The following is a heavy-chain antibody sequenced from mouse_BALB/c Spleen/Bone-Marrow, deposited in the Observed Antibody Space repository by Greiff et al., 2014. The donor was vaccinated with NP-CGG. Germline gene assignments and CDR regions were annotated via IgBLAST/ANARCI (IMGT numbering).Heavy chain of an antibody. V-gene: IGHV5-17*02. CDR3: ARGNYGFSFYYAMDY. Sequence: VQLKESGGGLVQPGGSRKLSCAASGFTFSSFGMHWVRQAPEKGLEWVAYISSGSSTIYYADTVKGRFTISRDNPENTLFPQMTSLRSEDTAMYYCARGNYGFSFYYAMDYWGQGTSVTVSS. CDR2: ISSGSSTI. CDR1: GFTFSSFG. J-gene: IGHJ4*01. D-gene: IGHD1-1*01.